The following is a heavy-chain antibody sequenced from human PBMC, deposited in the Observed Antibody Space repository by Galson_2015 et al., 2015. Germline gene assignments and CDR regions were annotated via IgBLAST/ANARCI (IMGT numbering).Heavy chain of an antibody. Sequence: SEGYGGTTKYAASVKGRFTISRDASKRIAYLQMNSLEIEDTAVYYCSRDGFGVYSSSWYFDYWGQGILVTVSS. J-gene: IGHJ4*02. CDR2: SEGYGGTT. V-gene: IGHV3-49*02. D-gene: IGHD6-13*01. CDR3: SRDGFGVYSSSWYFDY.